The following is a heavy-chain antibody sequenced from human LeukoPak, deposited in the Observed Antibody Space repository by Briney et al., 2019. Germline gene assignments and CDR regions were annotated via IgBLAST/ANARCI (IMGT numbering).Heavy chain of an antibody. V-gene: IGHV4-59*12. CDR2: IYYSGST. D-gene: IGHD6-13*01. CDR1: GGSISSYY. J-gene: IGHJ4*02. Sequence: PSETLSLTCTVSGGSISSYYWSWIRQPPGKGLEWIGYIYYSGSTNYNPSLKSRVTISVDTSKNQFSLKLSSVTAADTAVYYCAREQLALEYYFDYWGQGTLVTVSS. CDR3: AREQLALEYYFDY.